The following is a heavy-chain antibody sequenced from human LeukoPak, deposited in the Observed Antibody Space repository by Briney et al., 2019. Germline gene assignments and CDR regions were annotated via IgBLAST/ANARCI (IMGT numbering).Heavy chain of an antibody. CDR2: IYYNGNT. V-gene: IGHV4-59*08. Sequence: PSETLSLTCTVSGGSISNYYWSWFRQPPGKGLEWIGYIYYNGNTDYNPSLRNRLSMSVDTPKNHFSLRLSSVTAADTAVYFCARHTSGWHDAFDIWGQGTMVTVSS. CDR1: GGSISNYY. J-gene: IGHJ3*02. D-gene: IGHD6-19*01. CDR3: ARHTSGWHDAFDI.